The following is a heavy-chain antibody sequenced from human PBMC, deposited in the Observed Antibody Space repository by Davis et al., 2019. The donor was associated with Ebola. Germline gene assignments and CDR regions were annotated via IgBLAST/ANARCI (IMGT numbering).Heavy chain of an antibody. D-gene: IGHD6-19*01. J-gene: IGHJ4*02. V-gene: IGHV1-3*01. Sequence: ASVKVSCKASGYTFTSYAMHWVRQAPGQRLEWMGWINAGNGNTKYSQKFQGRVTITRDTSASTAYMELSSLRSEDTAVYYCARARAVAGRGLYFDYWGQGTLVTVSS. CDR2: INAGNGNT. CDR1: GYTFTSYA. CDR3: ARARAVAGRGLYFDY.